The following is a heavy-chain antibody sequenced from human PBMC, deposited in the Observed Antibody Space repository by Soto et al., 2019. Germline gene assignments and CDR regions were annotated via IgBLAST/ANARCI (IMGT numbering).Heavy chain of an antibody. CDR2: INPNSGGT. D-gene: IGHD2-21*02. J-gene: IGHJ3*02. Sequence: ASVKVSCKASGYTFTGYYMHWVRQAPGQGLEWMGWINPNSGGTNYAQKFQGWVTMTRDTSISTAYMELSRLRSDDTAVYYCARDGVWGVNAFDIWGQGTMVTVSS. V-gene: IGHV1-2*04. CDR1: GYTFTGYY. CDR3: ARDGVWGVNAFDI.